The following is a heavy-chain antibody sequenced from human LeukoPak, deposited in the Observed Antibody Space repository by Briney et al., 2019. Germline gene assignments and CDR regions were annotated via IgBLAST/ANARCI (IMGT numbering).Heavy chain of an antibody. J-gene: IGHJ4*02. CDR2: IYHSGST. CDR1: GDSISSSSSY. CDR3: ARDRTGIGFDY. V-gene: IGHV4-39*07. D-gene: IGHD3/OR15-3a*01. Sequence: SETLSLTCTVSGDSISSSSSYWGWIRQPPGEGLEWIGSIYHSGSTYYNPSLKSRVTISVDTSKNQFSLKLSSVTAADTAVYYCARDRTGIGFDYWGQGTLVTVSS.